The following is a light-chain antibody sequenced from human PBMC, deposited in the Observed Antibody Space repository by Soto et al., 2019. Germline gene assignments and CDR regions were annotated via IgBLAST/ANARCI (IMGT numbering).Light chain of an antibody. CDR1: QSLLHSNGNNY. Sequence: DIVMTQSPLYLTATPGESASISCRSSQSLLHSNGNNYVEWYLQKPGQSPQLLIYVASKRSSGVPVRFSGSGSGTDFTLTISRVEAEDLGLYYCMQGLQTPYTFGQGTKLEI. V-gene: IGKV2-28*01. CDR2: VAS. CDR3: MQGLQTPYT. J-gene: IGKJ2*01.